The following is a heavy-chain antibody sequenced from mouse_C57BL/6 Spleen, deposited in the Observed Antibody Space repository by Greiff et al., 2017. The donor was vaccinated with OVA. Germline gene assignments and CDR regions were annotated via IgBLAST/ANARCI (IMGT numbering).Heavy chain of an antibody. V-gene: IGHV5-17*01. J-gene: IGHJ4*01. CDR3: ARGYEVYAMDY. D-gene: IGHD2-3*01. Sequence: EVQLVESGGGLVKPGGSLKLSCAASGFTFSDYGMHWVRQAPEKGLEWVAYISSGSSTIYYADTVKGRFTISRDNAKNTLFLQMTSLRSEDTAMYYCARGYEVYAMDYWGQGTSVTVSS. CDR1: GFTFSDYG. CDR2: ISSGSSTI.